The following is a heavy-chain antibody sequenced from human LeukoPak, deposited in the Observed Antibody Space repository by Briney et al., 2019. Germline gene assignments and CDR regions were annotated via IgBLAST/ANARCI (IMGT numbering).Heavy chain of an antibody. V-gene: IGHV5-51*01. Sequence: KSGESLKISCKDSGYLFTSYWIAWVRQRPGKGLEWMGIIYPGDSDTRYSPSFQGRVTISADKSINTAYLLWSSLQASDTATYYCARQDDSGTYDAFDVWGQGTVVTV. CDR1: GYLFTSYW. J-gene: IGHJ3*01. CDR2: IYPGDSDT. CDR3: ARQDDSGTYDAFDV. D-gene: IGHD3-10*01.